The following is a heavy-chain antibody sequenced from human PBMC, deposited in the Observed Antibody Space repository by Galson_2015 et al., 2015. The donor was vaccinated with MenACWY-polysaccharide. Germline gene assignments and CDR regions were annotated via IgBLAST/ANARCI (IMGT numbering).Heavy chain of an antibody. CDR2: ISYDGSDK. V-gene: IGHV3-30*03. J-gene: IGHJ4*02. CDR1: GFTFGNYG. Sequence: SLRLSCAASGFTFGNYGMYWVRRGPGKGLEWVTVISYDGSDKYYADSVRGRFTISRDNSKNTLYLQMNSLRVEDTAVYYCARGAYYFDSWGQGTLITVSS. CDR3: ARGAYYFDS.